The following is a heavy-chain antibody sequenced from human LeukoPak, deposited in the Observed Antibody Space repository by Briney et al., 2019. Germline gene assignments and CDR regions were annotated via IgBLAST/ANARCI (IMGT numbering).Heavy chain of an antibody. CDR3: ARVRGYSTRDFDF. J-gene: IGHJ4*02. CDR1: AFTFSSYG. D-gene: IGHD6-13*01. Sequence: GGSLRLSCAASAFTFSSYGMHWVRQAPGKGLQWVAFIRYDGSTKYYADSVKGRFTISRDNSKNTLYLQMNSLRAEDTAVYYCARVRGYSTRDFDFWGQGTLVAVSS. CDR2: IRYDGSTK. V-gene: IGHV3-30*02.